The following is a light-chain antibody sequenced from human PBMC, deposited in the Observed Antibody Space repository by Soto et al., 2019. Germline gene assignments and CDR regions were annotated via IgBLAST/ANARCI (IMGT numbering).Light chain of an antibody. J-gene: IGKJ5*01. CDR3: QQTYTTPEIT. CDR1: QSVSNNY. CDR2: GAS. Sequence: EIVLTQSPGTLSLSPGERATLSCRASQSVSNNYLAWYQQKPGQAPRLLIYGASNRATGIPDRFSGSGSGTDFTLTISRLEPEDFANYYGQQTYTTPEITFGQGTRLEIK. V-gene: IGKV3-20*01.